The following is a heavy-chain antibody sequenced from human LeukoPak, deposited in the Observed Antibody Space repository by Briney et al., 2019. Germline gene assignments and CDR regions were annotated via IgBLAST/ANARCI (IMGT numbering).Heavy chain of an antibody. CDR1: GFTFSGYW. Sequence: PGGSLRLSCAASGFTFSGYWMHWVRQAPGKGLVWVSRVNSDGSSTGYADSVEGRFTIPRDNAKNTLYLQMNSLRAEDTAVYYCARVGEPNAFDYWGQGTLVTVSS. CDR2: VNSDGSST. D-gene: IGHD1-26*01. J-gene: IGHJ4*02. V-gene: IGHV3-74*01. CDR3: ARVGEPNAFDY.